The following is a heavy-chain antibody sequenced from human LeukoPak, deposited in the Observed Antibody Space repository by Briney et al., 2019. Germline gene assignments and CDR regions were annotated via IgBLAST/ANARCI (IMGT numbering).Heavy chain of an antibody. Sequence: PGRSLRLSCAASGFTFSSYGMHWVRQAPGKGLGWVAVISYDGSNKYYADSVKGRFTISRDNSKNTLYLQMNSLRAEDTAVYYCAKDLGLLATFDYWGQGTLVTVSS. V-gene: IGHV3-30*18. CDR1: GFTFSSYG. J-gene: IGHJ4*02. CDR2: ISYDGSNK. D-gene: IGHD2-15*01. CDR3: AKDLGLLATFDY.